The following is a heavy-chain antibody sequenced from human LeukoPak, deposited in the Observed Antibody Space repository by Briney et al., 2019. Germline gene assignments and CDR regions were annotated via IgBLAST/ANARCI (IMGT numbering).Heavy chain of an antibody. CDR1: GGSISSSSYY. J-gene: IGHJ4*02. CDR2: IYYSGST. CDR3: ARSDYSNYFDY. D-gene: IGHD4-11*01. V-gene: IGHV4-39*01. Sequence: SETLSLTCTVSGGSISSSSYYWGWIRHPPGKGLEGIGGIYYSGSTYYNPSLKSRVTISVDTSKNQFSLKLSSVTAADTAVYYCARSDYSNYFDYWGQGTLVTVSS.